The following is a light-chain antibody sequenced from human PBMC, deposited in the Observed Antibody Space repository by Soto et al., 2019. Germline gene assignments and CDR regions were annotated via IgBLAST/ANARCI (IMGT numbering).Light chain of an antibody. CDR2: SAS. CDR1: QSINSY. J-gene: IGKJ2*01. V-gene: IGKV1-39*01. CDR3: LQTYTTPST. Sequence: DIQMTQSPSSLSASVGDRVTVSCRASQSINSYLNWYQQKPGKAPTLLIYSASSLEEGVPSRFSGSGSGTEFTLTLSSLKPEDCATYSCLQTYTTPSTFVQGTKLEIK.